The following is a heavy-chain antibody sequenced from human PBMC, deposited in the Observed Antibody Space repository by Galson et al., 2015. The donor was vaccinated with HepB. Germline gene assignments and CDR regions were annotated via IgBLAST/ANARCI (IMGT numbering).Heavy chain of an antibody. Sequence: SLRLSCAASGFTFSSYAMHWVRQAPGKGLEWVAVISYDGSNKYYADSVKGRFTISRDNSKNTLYLQMNSLRAEDTAVYYCARDDTGGAAGNFDYWGQGTLVTVSS. CDR1: GFTFSSYA. V-gene: IGHV3-30*04. CDR2: ISYDGSNK. D-gene: IGHD6-13*01. J-gene: IGHJ4*02. CDR3: ARDDTGGAAGNFDY.